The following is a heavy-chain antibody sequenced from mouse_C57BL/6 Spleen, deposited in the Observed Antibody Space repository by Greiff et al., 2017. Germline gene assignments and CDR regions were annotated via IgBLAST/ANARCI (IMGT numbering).Heavy chain of an antibody. CDR1: GYTFTEYT. D-gene: IGHD2-4*01. Sequence: VKLQESGAELVKPGASVKLSCKASGYTFTEYTIHWVKQRSGQGLEWIGWFYPGSGSIKYNEKFKDKATLTADKSSSTVYMELSRLTSQDSAVYFCARHEEPYYYDYDESYFAYWGQGTLVTVSA. CDR3: ARHEEPYYYDYDESYFAY. V-gene: IGHV1-62-2*01. CDR2: FYPGSGSI. J-gene: IGHJ3*01.